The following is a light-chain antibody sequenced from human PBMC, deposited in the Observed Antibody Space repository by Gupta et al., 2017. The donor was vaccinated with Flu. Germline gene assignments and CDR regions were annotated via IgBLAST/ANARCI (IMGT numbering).Light chain of an antibody. Sequence: GARATLPCRASQGVSSSDLAWYQQKPGQAPRLLIYGAYSRATGIPDRFSGSGSGTDFTLTISRLEPEDFAVYYCQQYASSRTFGQGTKLEIK. J-gene: IGKJ2*01. V-gene: IGKV3-20*01. CDR2: GAY. CDR1: QGVSSSD. CDR3: QQYASSRT.